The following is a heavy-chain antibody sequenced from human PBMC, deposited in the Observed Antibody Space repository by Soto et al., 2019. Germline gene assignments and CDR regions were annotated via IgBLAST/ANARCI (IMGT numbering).Heavy chain of an antibody. CDR3: AIAYCGGDCYSEEHYYYYGMDV. D-gene: IGHD2-21*02. V-gene: IGHV1-69*13. CDR2: IVLIFGTA. J-gene: IGHJ6*02. Sequence: SVKVSCKASGGTFSSYAISWVRQAPGQGLEWMGVIVLIFGTANYAQKFQGRVTITADESTSTAYMELSSLRSEDTAVYYCAIAYCGGDCYSEEHYYYYGMDVWGQGTTVTVSS. CDR1: GGTFSSYA.